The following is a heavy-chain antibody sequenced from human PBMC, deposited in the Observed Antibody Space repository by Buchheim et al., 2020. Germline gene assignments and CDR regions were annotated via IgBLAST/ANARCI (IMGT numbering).Heavy chain of an antibody. CDR1: GFTFSSYG. J-gene: IGHJ4*02. CDR2: IRYDGSNK. Sequence: QVQLVESGGGVVQPGRSLRLSCAASGFTFSSYGMHWVRQAPGQRPEWVAFIRYDGSNKYYAVSVKGRFTISRDNSKTTLYLQMDSLRAEDTAVYYCAKDGLNSNRYLDYWGQGTL. CDR3: AKDGLNSNRYLDY. V-gene: IGHV3-30*02. D-gene: IGHD4-11*01.